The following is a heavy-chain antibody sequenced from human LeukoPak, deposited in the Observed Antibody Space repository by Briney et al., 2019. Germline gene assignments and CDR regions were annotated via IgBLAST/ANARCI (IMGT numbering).Heavy chain of an antibody. CDR3: TRVGCCSTTSCYWFGY. D-gene: IGHD2-2*01. CDR2: IRSKTYGGTT. Sequence: PGGSLRLSCTASGFTFGDYAMSWVRQAPGKGLECVGFIRSKTYGGTTEYAASVKGRFTISRDDSKSIAYLQMNSLKAEDTAVYYCTRVGCCSTTSCYWFGYWGQGTLVTVSS. J-gene: IGHJ4*02. CDR1: GFTFGDYA. V-gene: IGHV3-49*04.